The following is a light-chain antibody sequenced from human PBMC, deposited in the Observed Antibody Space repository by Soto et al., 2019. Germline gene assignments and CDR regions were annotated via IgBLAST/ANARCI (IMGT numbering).Light chain of an antibody. CDR3: SSYTSSSTVV. CDR2: DVS. CDR1: SIDVGGYNY. J-gene: IGLJ2*01. Sequence: QSALTQRASVSGSPGQSITISCTGTSIDVGGYNYVSWYQQHPGKAPKLMIYDVSNRPSGVSNRFSGSKSGNTASLTISGLQAEDEADYYCSSYTSSSTVVFGEGTKVTVL. V-gene: IGLV2-14*01.